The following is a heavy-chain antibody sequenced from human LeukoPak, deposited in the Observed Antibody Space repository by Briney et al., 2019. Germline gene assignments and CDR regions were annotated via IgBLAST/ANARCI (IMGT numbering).Heavy chain of an antibody. Sequence: SETLSLTCAVYGGSFSGYYWSWIRQPPGKGLEWIGEINHSGSTNYNPSLKSRVTISVDTSKNQFSLKLSSVTAADTAVYYCARRGGMIVVTTNFDYWGQGTLVTVSS. CDR1: GGSFSGYY. D-gene: IGHD3-22*01. V-gene: IGHV4-34*01. J-gene: IGHJ4*02. CDR2: INHSGST. CDR3: ARRGGMIVVTTNFDY.